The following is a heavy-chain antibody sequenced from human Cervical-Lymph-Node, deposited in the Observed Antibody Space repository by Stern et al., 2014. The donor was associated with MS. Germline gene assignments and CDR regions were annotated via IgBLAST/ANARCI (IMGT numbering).Heavy chain of an antibody. CDR1: GFSLSNARMG. J-gene: IGHJ3*01. CDR2: IFSNDEK. V-gene: IGHV2-26*01. Sequence: QVTLKESGPVLAKPTETLTLTCTVSGFSLSNARMGVSWFRQPPGKALEWLEHIFSNDEKSYSTSLKGRLTISKDTSKRQVVLTMTHMDPVDTATYYCARMMQHLAGDAFDVWGQGTMVTVSS. CDR3: ARMMQHLAGDAFDV.